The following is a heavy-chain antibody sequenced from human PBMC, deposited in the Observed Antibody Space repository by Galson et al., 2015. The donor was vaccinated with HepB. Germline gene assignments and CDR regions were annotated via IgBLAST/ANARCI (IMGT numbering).Heavy chain of an antibody. CDR1: EFAFNIYT. CDR2: ISYDGNHK. Sequence: SLRLSCAASEFAFNIYTMHWVRQAPGKGLDWVAVISYDGNHKFYADSVKGRFTISRDNSKNTHYLEMNNLRTEDTAVYYCARPKAGLPADGHFFDSWGQGTLVTVSS. CDR3: ARPKAGLPADGHFFDS. J-gene: IGHJ4*02. V-gene: IGHV3-30-3*01. D-gene: IGHD6-13*01.